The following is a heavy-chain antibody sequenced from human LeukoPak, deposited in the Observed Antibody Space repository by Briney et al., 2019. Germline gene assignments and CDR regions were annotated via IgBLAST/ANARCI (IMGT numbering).Heavy chain of an antibody. CDR1: NISVSDHF. D-gene: IGHD2-2*02. Sequence: PGGSLRLSCAASNISVSDHFVTWVRQAPGKGLECVAVLYTGGSTFYADSVQGLFTISRDNSLNTLFLQMDNLRGDDTAVYYCTSSRYKSGPRPRYFQHWGQGTLVTVSS. V-gene: IGHV3-53*01. CDR2: LYTGGST. CDR3: TSSRYKSGPRPRYFQH. J-gene: IGHJ1*01.